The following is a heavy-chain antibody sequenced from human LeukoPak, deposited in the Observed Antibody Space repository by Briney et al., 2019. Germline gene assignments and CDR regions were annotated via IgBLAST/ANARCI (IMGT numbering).Heavy chain of an antibody. Sequence: SVKVSCKASGFTFTSSAVQWARQARGQRLEWIGWIVVGSGNTNYAQKFQERVTITRDMSTSTAYMELSSLRSEDTAVYYCAAEPYYYDSSGSEEYFQHWGQGTLVTVSS. J-gene: IGHJ1*01. D-gene: IGHD3-22*01. CDR3: AAEPYYYDSSGSEEYFQH. CDR1: GFTFTSSA. V-gene: IGHV1-58*01. CDR2: IVVGSGNT.